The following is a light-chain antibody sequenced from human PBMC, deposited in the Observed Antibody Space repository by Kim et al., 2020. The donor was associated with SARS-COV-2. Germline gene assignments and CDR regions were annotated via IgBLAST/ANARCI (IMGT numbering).Light chain of an antibody. V-gene: IGLV3-19*01. CDR3: NSRDSSGNHLV. Sequence: LGQTVRITCQGDSLRSYYASWYQQKPGQAPVLVIYGKNNRPSGIPDRFAGSSSGNTASLTITGAQAEDEADYYCNSRDSSGNHLVFGGGTQLTVL. CDR2: GKN. CDR1: SLRSYY. J-gene: IGLJ2*01.